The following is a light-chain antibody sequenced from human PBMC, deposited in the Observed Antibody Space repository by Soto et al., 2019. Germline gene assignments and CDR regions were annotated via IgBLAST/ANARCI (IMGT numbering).Light chain of an antibody. CDR2: EVS. V-gene: IGLV2-8*01. CDR3: SSYAGSNNLP. CDR1: SSDVGGYNY. Sequence: HSALTQPPSASGSPGQSVTISCTGTSSDVGGYNYVSWYQQHPGKAPKLMIYEVSKRPSGVPDRFSGSKSGNTASLTVSGLQAEDEADYYCSSYAGSNNLPFGGGTKLTVL. J-gene: IGLJ2*01.